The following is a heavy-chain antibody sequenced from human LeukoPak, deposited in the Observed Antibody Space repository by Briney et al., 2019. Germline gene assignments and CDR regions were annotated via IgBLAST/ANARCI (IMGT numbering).Heavy chain of an antibody. D-gene: IGHD4-23*01. CDR1: GFTFSDFA. Sequence: PGGSLRLSCAASGFTFSDFAVHWVRQTSGKGLEWVGRIRSKTNNYATTYGASVKGRFTVSRDDSKRMAYLQMNNLKTEDTAVYYCSSALYGGTDDYWGQGTLVTVSS. J-gene: IGHJ4*02. CDR2: IRSKTNNYAT. CDR3: SSALYGGTDDY. V-gene: IGHV3-73*01.